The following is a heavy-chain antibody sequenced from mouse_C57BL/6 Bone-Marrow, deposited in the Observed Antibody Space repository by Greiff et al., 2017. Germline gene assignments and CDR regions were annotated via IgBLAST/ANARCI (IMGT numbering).Heavy chain of an antibody. CDR3: TTGYGSSYWYFDV. CDR2: IDPENGDT. D-gene: IGHD1-1*01. CDR1: GFNIKDDY. Sequence: EVQLHQSGAELVRPGASVKLSCTASGFNIKDDYMHWVKQRPEQGLEWIGWIDPENGDTEYASKFQGKATITADTSSNTAYLQLSSLTSEDTAVYYCTTGYGSSYWYFDVWGTGTTVTVSS. V-gene: IGHV14-4*01. J-gene: IGHJ1*03.